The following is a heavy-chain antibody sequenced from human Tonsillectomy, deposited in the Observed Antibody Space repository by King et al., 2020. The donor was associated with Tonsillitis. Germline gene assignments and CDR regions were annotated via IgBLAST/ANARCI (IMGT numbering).Heavy chain of an antibody. CDR2: ISYDGSTK. CDR1: GFTFSSYA. D-gene: IGHD3-22*01. CDR3: ARGSSGYYYENWFDP. V-gene: IGHV3-30-3*01. J-gene: IGHJ5*02. Sequence: VQLVESGGGVVQPGRSLRLSCAASGFTFSSYAIHWVRQAPGKGLEWVAVISYDGSTKYYADSVKGRFTISRDNSKNTLYLQMNSLRAEDTAVYYCARGSSGYYYENWFDPWGQGTLVTVSS.